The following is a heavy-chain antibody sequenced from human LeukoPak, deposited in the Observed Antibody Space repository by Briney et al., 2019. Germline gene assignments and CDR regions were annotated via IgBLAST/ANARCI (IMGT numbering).Heavy chain of an antibody. J-gene: IGHJ6*03. Sequence: KASETLSLTCAVYGGSFSGYYWSWIRQPPGKGLEWIGEIDDIGNTNYDPSLRSRATISVDTSKNQFSLSLTSATAADTAVYFCARLGSVGYYNYQYMDIWGNGTTVTVSS. V-gene: IGHV4-34*01. CDR3: ARLGSVGYYNYQYMDI. CDR2: IDDIGNT. CDR1: GGSFSGYY. D-gene: IGHD3-10*01.